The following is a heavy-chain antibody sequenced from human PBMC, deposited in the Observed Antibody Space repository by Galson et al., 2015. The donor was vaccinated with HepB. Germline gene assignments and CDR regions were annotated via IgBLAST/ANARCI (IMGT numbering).Heavy chain of an antibody. CDR1: GGSISSSDYY. CDR3: AREKYYSSGSNYNPGN. J-gene: IGHJ4*02. Sequence: ETLSLTCTVSGGSISSSDYYWGWIRQPPGKGLEWIGSIFYGGSTFYSPSFKSRVTISVDTSKNQFSLRLSSVTAADTAMYYCAREKYYSSGSNYNPGNWGQGTLVTVSS. D-gene: IGHD3-10*01. CDR2: IFYGGST. V-gene: IGHV4-39*07.